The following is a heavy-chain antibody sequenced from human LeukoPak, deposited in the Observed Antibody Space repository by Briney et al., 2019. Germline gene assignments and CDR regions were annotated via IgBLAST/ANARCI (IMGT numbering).Heavy chain of an antibody. CDR1: RGTFSSYA. CDR3: AREVEEYCSGGSCYGAHY. V-gene: IGHV1-69*13. Sequence: GASVKVSCKASRGTFSSYAISWVRQAPGQGLEWMGGIIPIFGTANYAQKFQGRVTITADESTSTAYMELSSLRSEDTAVYYCAREVEEYCSGGSCYGAHYWGQGTPVTVSS. D-gene: IGHD2-15*01. CDR2: IIPIFGTA. J-gene: IGHJ4*02.